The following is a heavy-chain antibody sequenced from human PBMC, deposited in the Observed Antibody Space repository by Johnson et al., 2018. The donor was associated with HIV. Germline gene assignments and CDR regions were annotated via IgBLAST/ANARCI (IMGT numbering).Heavy chain of an antibody. CDR2: IYSGGST. CDR1: GFVVSSNY. Sequence: VQLVESGGGLIQPGGSLRLSCAASGFVVSSNYMSWVRQAPGKGLEWVSVIYSGGSTYYADSVKGRFTISRDNSKNTLYLQMNSLRAEDTAVYYCARIVRMTTVVIGDAFDIWGQGTKVTVSS. CDR3: ARIVRMTTVVIGDAFDI. V-gene: IGHV3-66*03. D-gene: IGHD4-23*01. J-gene: IGHJ3*02.